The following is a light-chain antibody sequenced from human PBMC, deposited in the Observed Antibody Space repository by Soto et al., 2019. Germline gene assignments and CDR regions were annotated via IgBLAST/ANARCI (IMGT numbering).Light chain of an antibody. CDR2: RAS. J-gene: IGKJ1*01. V-gene: IGKV4-1*01. CDR1: QSVLNSSNNKNY. CDR3: QQYCSSPRT. Sequence: DNLLSHTPHPLSVSLRGRAPVNRKSSQSVLNSSNNKNYLARYQQKPGQPPKLLIYRASTRDTGIPDRFSGSGSGTDFTLTISSLEPEDFAVYYCQQYCSSPRTFGLGTKVDIK.